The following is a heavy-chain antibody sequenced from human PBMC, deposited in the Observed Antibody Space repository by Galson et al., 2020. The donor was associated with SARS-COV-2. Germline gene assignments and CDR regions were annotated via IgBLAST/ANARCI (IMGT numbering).Heavy chain of an antibody. V-gene: IGHV4-39*07. CDR3: ARARQLGYCTNGVCYTHSIYFDY. CDR2: IYYSGST. J-gene: IGHJ4*02. D-gene: IGHD2-8*01. Sequence: SETLSLTCTVSGGSISSSSYYWGWIRQPSGKGLEWIGSIYYSGSTYYNPSLKSRVTISVDTSKNQFSLKLSSVTAADTAVYYCARARQLGYCTNGVCYTHSIYFDYWGQGTLVTVSS. CDR1: GGSISSSSYY.